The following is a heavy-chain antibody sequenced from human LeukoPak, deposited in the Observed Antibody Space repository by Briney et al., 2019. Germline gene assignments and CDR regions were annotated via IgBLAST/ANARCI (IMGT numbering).Heavy chain of an antibody. V-gene: IGHV1-69*04. CDR1: GGTFSSYA. J-gene: IGHJ6*02. D-gene: IGHD3-10*01. CDR2: IIPILGIA. Sequence: SVKVSCKASGGTFSSYAIIWVRQAPGQGLEWMGRIIPILGIANYAQKFQGRVTITPDKSTSTAYMELSSLRSEDTAVYYCARGYQGYYGSGSYYSYYYGMDVWGQGTTVTVSS. CDR3: ARGYQGYYGSGSYYSYYYGMDV.